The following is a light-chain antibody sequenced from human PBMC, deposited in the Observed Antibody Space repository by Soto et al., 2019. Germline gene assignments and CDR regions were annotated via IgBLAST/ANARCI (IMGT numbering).Light chain of an antibody. V-gene: IGKV1-33*01. CDR3: LQDYNYPQRT. Sequence: DIQMTQSPSSLSASVGDRVTITCQASQDISNYLNWYQQKPGKAPKLLIYDASNLETGVPSRFSGSGSGTDFTLTISSLQPEDFATYYCLQDYNYPQRTFGQGTKVEIK. CDR2: DAS. J-gene: IGKJ1*01. CDR1: QDISNY.